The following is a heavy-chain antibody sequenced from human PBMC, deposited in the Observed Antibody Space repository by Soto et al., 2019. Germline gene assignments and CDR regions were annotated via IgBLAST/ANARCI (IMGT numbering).Heavy chain of an antibody. CDR3: ARDGDTSGYYYFDY. D-gene: IGHD3-22*01. CDR2: INYSGST. V-gene: IGHV4-61*01. J-gene: IGHJ4*02. Sequence: SETLSLTCTVSGGSVSSGSYYWTWMRQPPGKGLEWIGYINYSGSTSYNPSLKGRVAISVDTSKKQFSLRVSSVTAADTAVYYCARDGDTSGYYYFDYWGQGTLVTVSS. CDR1: GGSVSSGSYY.